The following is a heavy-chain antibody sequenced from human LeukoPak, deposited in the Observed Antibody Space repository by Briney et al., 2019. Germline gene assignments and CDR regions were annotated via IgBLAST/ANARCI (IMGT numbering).Heavy chain of an antibody. CDR3: ARHIGILGKWGFDY. D-gene: IGHD2/OR15-2a*01. Sequence: GGSLRLSCAASGFTFSRYWMHWVRQAPGKGLEWVSSISSSSSYIYYADSVKGRFTISRDNAKNSLYLQMNSLRAEDTAVYYCARHIGILGKWGFDYWGQGTLVTVSS. CDR2: ISSSSSYI. V-gene: IGHV3-21*01. CDR1: GFTFSRYW. J-gene: IGHJ4*02.